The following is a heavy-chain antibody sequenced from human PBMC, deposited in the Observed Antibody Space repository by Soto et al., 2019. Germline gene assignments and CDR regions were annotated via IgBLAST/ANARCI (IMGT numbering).Heavy chain of an antibody. CDR3: ATGEGFHGLLPVPPYYYYGMEG. CDR2: IDPSDSYT. CDR1: GYSFTSYW. J-gene: IGHJ6*02. D-gene: IGHD3-22*01. Sequence: GESRKISCKGSGYSFTSYWISWVRQMPGKGLEWMGRIDPSDSYTNYSPSFQGHVTISADKSISTAYLQWSSLKASDTAMYYCATGEGFHGLLPVPPYYYYGMEGWGQGTKV. V-gene: IGHV5-10-1*01.